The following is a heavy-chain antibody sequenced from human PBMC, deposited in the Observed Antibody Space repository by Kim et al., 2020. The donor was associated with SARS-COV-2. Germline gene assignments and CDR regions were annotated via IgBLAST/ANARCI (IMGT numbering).Heavy chain of an antibody. CDR1: GGYISNYY. D-gene: IGHD3-22*01. J-gene: IGHJ4*02. Sequence: SETLSLTCTVSGGYISNYYWSWIRQPPGKGLEWIGYIYYSGSTNYNPSLKSRVTISVDTSKNQFSLKLSSVTAADTAVYYSARGDYYDSSGYRPGFDYWGQRTLVTVSS. V-gene: IGHV4-59*01. CDR2: IYYSGST. CDR3: ARGDYYDSSGYRPGFDY.